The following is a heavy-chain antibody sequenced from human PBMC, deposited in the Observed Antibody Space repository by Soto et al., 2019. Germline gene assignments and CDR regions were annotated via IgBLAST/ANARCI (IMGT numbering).Heavy chain of an antibody. CDR3: ARGTEPPYYYDSSGYYRYYYYYYGMDV. CDR2: INHSGST. V-gene: IGHV4-34*01. Sequence: PSETLPLTCAVYGGSFSGYYWSWIRQPPGKGLEWIGEINHSGSTNYNPSLKSRVTISVDTSKNQFSLKLSSVTAADTAVYYCARGTEPPYYYDSSGYYRYYYYYYGMDVWGQGTTVTVSS. CDR1: GGSFSGYY. J-gene: IGHJ6*02. D-gene: IGHD3-22*01.